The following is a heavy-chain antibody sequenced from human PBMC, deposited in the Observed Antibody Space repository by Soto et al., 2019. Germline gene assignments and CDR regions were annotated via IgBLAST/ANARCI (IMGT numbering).Heavy chain of an antibody. J-gene: IGHJ4*02. D-gene: IGHD3-9*01. V-gene: IGHV1-24*01. CDR1: GYTLTELS. CDR3: AHDIPLRL. Sequence: GXSVKVSCKVSGYTLTELSMQWVRQAPGKGLEWMGGFDPEDGEEMYAQKFQGRVTMTEDTSTDTAYMELSGLRSDDTGVYYCAHDIPLRLWGQGTLVTASS. CDR2: FDPEDGEE.